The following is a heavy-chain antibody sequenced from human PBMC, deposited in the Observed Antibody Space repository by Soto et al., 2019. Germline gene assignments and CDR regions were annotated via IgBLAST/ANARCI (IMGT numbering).Heavy chain of an antibody. CDR3: ARDQAVTTGGGWFDP. J-gene: IGHJ5*02. Sequence: SETLSLTCTVSGGSISSGGYYWSWIRQHPGKGLEWIGYIYYSGSTYYNPSLKSRVTISVDTSKNQFSLKLSSVTAADTAVYYCARDQAVTTGGGWFDPWGQGTLVTVSS. CDR1: GGSISSGGYY. D-gene: IGHD4-4*01. CDR2: IYYSGST. V-gene: IGHV4-31*03.